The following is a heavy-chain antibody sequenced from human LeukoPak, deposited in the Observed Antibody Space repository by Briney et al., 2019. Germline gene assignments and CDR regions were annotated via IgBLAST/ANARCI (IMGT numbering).Heavy chain of an antibody. CDR2: IYYSGST. Sequence: SETLSLTCTVSGGSISSSSYYWGWIRQPPGKGLEWIGSIYYSGSTYYNPSLKSRVTISVDTSKNQFSLKLGSVTAADTAVYYCARGAYYYDSSGYPPDYWGQGTLVTVSS. CDR3: ARGAYYYDSSGYPPDY. V-gene: IGHV4-39*07. D-gene: IGHD3-22*01. CDR1: GGSISSSSYY. J-gene: IGHJ4*02.